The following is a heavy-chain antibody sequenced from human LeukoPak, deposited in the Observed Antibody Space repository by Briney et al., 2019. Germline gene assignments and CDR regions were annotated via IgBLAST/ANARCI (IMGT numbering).Heavy chain of an antibody. V-gene: IGHV4-61*01. D-gene: IGHD1-26*01. Sequence: PSETLSLTCTVSGGSISSSSYYWSWIRQPPGKGLEWIGYIYNSGNTNYNPSLRGRVTISIDTSKNQFSLNLSSVTAADTAVYYCARAGTYYVIDYWGQGTLVTVSS. CDR2: IYNSGNT. CDR3: ARAGTYYVIDY. CDR1: GGSISSSSYY. J-gene: IGHJ4*02.